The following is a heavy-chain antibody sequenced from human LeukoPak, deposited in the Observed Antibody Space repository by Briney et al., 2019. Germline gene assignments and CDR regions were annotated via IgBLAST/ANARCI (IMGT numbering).Heavy chain of an antibody. V-gene: IGHV3-23*01. CDR2: ISASGGTT. CDR1: GFTSTTYG. CDR3: AKKASRDYYYMDV. Sequence: PGRSLRLSCAASGFTSTTYGMSWVRQAPGKGLEWVSSISASGGTTQYADSVKGRFSISRDNSKNTVYLQMNSLRAEDTAVYYCAKKASRDYYYMDVWGKGTTVTVSS. J-gene: IGHJ6*03.